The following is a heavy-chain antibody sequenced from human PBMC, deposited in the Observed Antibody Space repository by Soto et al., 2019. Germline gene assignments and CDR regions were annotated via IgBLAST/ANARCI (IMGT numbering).Heavy chain of an antibody. CDR2: IYYSGST. J-gene: IGHJ4*02. Sequence: SETLSLTYAVYGGYFSGYYWRWIRQPPGKGLEWIGEIYYSGSTNYNPSLKSRVTISVDTSKNQFSLKLSSVTAADTAVYYCARFARTNGLRYFDWLPTPRINYFDYWGQGTLVTVSS. CDR1: GGYFSGYY. V-gene: IGHV4-34*01. CDR3: ARFARTNGLRYFDWLPTPRINYFDY. D-gene: IGHD3-9*01.